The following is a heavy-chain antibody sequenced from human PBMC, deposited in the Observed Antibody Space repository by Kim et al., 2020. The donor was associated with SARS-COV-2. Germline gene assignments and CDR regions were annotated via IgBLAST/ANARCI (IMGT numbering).Heavy chain of an antibody. CDR3: ARGGRSRGSYDY. Sequence: SETLSLTCAVYGGSFSGYYWSWIRQPPGKGLEWIGEINHSGSTNYNPSSKSGVTISVDTSKNQSSLKLSSVTAADTAAYYCARGGRSRGSYDYWGQGTL. CDR2: INHSGST. J-gene: IGHJ4*02. V-gene: IGHV4-34*01. CDR1: GGSFSGYY. D-gene: IGHD1-26*01.